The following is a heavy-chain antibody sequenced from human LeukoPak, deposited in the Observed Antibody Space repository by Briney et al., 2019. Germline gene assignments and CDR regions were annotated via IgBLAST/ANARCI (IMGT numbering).Heavy chain of an antibody. V-gene: IGHV3-21*06. CDR1: GFTFSGYH. Sequence: GGSLSLSCAVYGFTFSGYHMNWVRQAPGKGLEWVSSISSESAHILYADPVKGRFTISRDNAENLVYLHMNSLRAEDTAVYYCARFETVAAKPFEYWGQGTLVTVSS. D-gene: IGHD6-19*01. CDR2: ISSESAHI. J-gene: IGHJ4*02. CDR3: ARFETVAAKPFEY.